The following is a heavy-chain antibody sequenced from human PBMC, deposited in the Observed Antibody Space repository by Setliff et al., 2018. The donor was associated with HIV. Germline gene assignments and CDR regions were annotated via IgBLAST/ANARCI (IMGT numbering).Heavy chain of an antibody. V-gene: IGHV7-4-1*02. CDR1: GYTFTDYG. CDR2: INTNNGNP. CDR3: ARGVTLVRGGRGDI. J-gene: IGHJ3*02. Sequence: ASVKVSCKASGYTFTDYGINWVRQAPGQGLEWMGWINTNNGNPTYAQGFTGRFVFSLDTSVSTAYLQISSLKAEDTAVYYCARGVTLVRGGRGDIWGQGTMVTVSS. D-gene: IGHD3-10*01.